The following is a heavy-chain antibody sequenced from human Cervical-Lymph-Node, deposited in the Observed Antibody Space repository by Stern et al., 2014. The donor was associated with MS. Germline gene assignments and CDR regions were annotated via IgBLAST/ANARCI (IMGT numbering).Heavy chain of an antibody. V-gene: IGHV2-70*17. J-gene: IGHJ4*02. CDR3: ARMMGSGYRHYFDY. CDR1: GFSLVTSGVS. Sequence: QVTLRESGPALVKPTQTLTLTCTFSGFSLVTSGVSVSWIRQPPGKALEWLARIDWNDKTFYNTSLMTRLTISKDTSKNQVVLTMTNVDPVDTATYYCARMMGSGYRHYFDYWGQGTPVTVS. CDR2: IDWNDKT. D-gene: IGHD3-3*01.